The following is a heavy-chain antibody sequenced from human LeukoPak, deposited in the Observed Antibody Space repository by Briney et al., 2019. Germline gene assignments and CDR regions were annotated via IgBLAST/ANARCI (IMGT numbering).Heavy chain of an antibody. V-gene: IGHV1-46*01. CDR3: ASDNSVRDEAWWFNP. CDR2: ISPSGGST. J-gene: IGHJ5*02. CDR1: GYTFTSNY. D-gene: IGHD5-24*01. Sequence: ASVKVSCKAFGYTFTSNYMHWVRQAPGQGREWMGVISPSGGSTTYAQKFQGRVTLTRDMSTSTDYLELSSLRSADTDVYSCASDNSVRDEAWWFNPWGQGTLVTVSS.